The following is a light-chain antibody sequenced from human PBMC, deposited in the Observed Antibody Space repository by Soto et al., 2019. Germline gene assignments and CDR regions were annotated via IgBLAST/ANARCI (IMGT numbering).Light chain of an antibody. CDR2: DAS. Sequence: ETVMTQSPAPLSVSPGERATLSCRASQSVSSALAWCQQKPGLPPRLLIYDASTRATSIPARFSGSGSGTEFTLTISSLQAEDFAVYYCQQYSSWPSWTFGHGTKVDIK. V-gene: IGKV3-15*01. CDR3: QQYSSWPSWT. J-gene: IGKJ1*01. CDR1: QSVSSA.